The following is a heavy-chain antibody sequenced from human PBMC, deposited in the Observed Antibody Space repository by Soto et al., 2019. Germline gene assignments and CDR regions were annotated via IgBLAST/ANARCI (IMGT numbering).Heavy chain of an antibody. V-gene: IGHV3-53*01. J-gene: IGHJ6*02. CDR3: ARFDYGDYYYYGLDL. CDR1: GFSVSANY. Sequence: PGGSLRLSCTASGFSVSANYINWVRQPPGEALNWLSVIFKNGVTHYANSVRGRFTVSRDDSKNTVFLDMDSLRAEDTAIYYCARFDYGDYYYYGLDLWGQGTTVTV. D-gene: IGHD4-17*01. CDR2: IFKNGVT.